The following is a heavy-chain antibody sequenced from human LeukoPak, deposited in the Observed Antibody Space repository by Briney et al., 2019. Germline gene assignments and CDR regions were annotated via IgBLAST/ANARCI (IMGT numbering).Heavy chain of an antibody. CDR3: AKDGYCSGGSCYHFFDY. CDR2: ISGSGGST. J-gene: IGHJ4*02. V-gene: IGHV3-23*01. Sequence: GGSLRLSCAASGFTFSSNAMSWVRQAPGKGLEWVSAISGSGGSTYYADSVKGRFTISRDNSKNTLYLQMNSLRAEDTAVYYCAKDGYCSGGSCYHFFDYWGQGTLVTVSS. D-gene: IGHD2-15*01. CDR1: GFTFSSNA.